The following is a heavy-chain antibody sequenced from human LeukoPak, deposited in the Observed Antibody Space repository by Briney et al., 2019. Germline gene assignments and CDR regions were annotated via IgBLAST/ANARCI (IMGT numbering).Heavy chain of an antibody. CDR2: IYYSGST. Sequence: SETPSLTCTVSGGSISSYYWNWIRQPPGKGLEWIGYIYYSGSTNYNPSLKSRVTISVDTSKNQFSLKLNSVTAADTAVYYCARQRYYYGSGSPRHWFDPWGQGILVTVSS. CDR1: GGSISSYY. CDR3: ARQRYYYGSGSPRHWFDP. D-gene: IGHD3-10*01. V-gene: IGHV4-59*08. J-gene: IGHJ5*02.